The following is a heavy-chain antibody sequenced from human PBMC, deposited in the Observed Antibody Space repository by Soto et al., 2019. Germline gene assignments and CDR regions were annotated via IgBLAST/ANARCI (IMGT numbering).Heavy chain of an antibody. Sequence: SETLSLTCTVSGGSISSYYWSWIRQPPGKGLEWIGYIYYSGITNYNPSLKSRVTISVDTSKNQFSLKLSSVTAADTAVYYCARRYGWAFDIWGQGTMVTVSS. CDR2: IYYSGIT. D-gene: IGHD3-16*01. V-gene: IGHV4-59*08. CDR1: GGSISSYY. CDR3: ARRYGWAFDI. J-gene: IGHJ3*02.